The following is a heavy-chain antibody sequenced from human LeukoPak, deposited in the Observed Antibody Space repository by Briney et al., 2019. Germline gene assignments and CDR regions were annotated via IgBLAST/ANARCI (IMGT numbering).Heavy chain of an antibody. J-gene: IGHJ4*02. Sequence: QPGRSLRLSCAASGFTFSSYGMHWVRQAPGKGLEWVAVIWYDGSNKYYADSVKGRFTISRDNSKNTLYLQMNSLRAEDTAAYYCAKDAPSGNFDYWGQGTLVTVSS. CDR1: GFTFSSYG. V-gene: IGHV3-33*06. CDR2: IWYDGSNK. CDR3: AKDAPSGNFDY. D-gene: IGHD1-26*01.